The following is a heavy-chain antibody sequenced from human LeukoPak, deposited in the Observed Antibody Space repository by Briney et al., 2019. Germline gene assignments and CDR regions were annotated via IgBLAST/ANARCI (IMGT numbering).Heavy chain of an antibody. Sequence: GGSLRLSCAASGFTFSSYSMNWVRQAPGKGLEWVSSISSSSSYIYYADSVKGRFTISRDNAKNSLYLQMNSLRAEDAAVYYCASTAAGQAPFDYWGQGTLVTVSS. CDR1: GFTFSSYS. CDR3: ASTAAGQAPFDY. CDR2: ISSSSSYI. V-gene: IGHV3-21*01. J-gene: IGHJ4*02. D-gene: IGHD6-13*01.